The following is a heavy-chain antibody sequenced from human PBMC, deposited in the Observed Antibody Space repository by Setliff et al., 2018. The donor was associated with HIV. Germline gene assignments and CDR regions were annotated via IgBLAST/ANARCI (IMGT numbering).Heavy chain of an antibody. V-gene: IGHV3-21*01. D-gene: IGHD4-17*01. J-gene: IGHJ6*03. Sequence: PGGSLRLSCAASGFTFSSYSMNWVRQAPGKGLEWVSSISSSSSYIYYADSVKGRFTISRDNSKNTLYLQMSSLRAEDTAVYYCVKARVDGDYYYYYYMDVWGKGTTVTVS. CDR2: ISSSSSYI. CDR3: VKARVDGDYYYYYYMDV. CDR1: GFTFSSYS.